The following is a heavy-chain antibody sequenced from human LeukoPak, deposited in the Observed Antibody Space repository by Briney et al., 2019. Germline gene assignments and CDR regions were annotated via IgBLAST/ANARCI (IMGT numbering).Heavy chain of an antibody. Sequence: ASVKVSCKASGGTFSSYAISWVRQAPGQGLEWMGGIIPIFGTANYAQKFQGRVTITRNTSISTAYMELSSLRSEDTAVYYCARRSQLVRAFDIWGQGTMVTVSS. V-gene: IGHV1-69*05. D-gene: IGHD6-13*01. CDR1: GGTFSSYA. J-gene: IGHJ3*02. CDR3: ARRSQLVRAFDI. CDR2: IIPIFGTA.